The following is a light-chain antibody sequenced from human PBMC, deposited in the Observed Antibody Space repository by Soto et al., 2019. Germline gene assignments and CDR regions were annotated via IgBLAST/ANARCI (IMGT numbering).Light chain of an antibody. J-gene: IGKJ1*01. CDR2: DAS. CDR3: QHFYNYPQT. V-gene: IGKV1D-13*01. CDR1: QGISSA. Sequence: AIQLTQSPSSLSASVGDRVTITCRASQGISSALAWYQQKPGKPPKLLIYDASILERGVPSRFSGSGSGTDFTLTVSSLQPEDFATYYCQHFYNYPQTFGQGTNVEIK.